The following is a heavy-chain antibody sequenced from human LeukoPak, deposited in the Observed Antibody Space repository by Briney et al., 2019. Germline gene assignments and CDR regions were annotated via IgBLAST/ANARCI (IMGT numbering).Heavy chain of an antibody. D-gene: IGHD3-10*01. CDR1: GGSFSGYY. Sequence: PSETLSLTCAVYGGSFSGYYWSWIRQPPGKGLEWIGEINHSGSTNYNPSLKSRVTISVDTSKNQFSLKLSSVTAADTAVYYCARDGSGSYLYYYMDVWGKGTTVTVSS. J-gene: IGHJ6*03. V-gene: IGHV4-34*01. CDR2: INHSGST. CDR3: ARDGSGSYLYYYMDV.